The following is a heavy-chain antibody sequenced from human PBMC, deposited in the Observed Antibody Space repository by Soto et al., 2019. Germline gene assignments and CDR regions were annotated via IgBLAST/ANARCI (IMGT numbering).Heavy chain of an antibody. J-gene: IGHJ4*02. V-gene: IGHV4-39*01. Sequence: TLSLTCAVSGDSMSSSDYYWGWIRQPPGKGLEWIGSIYYSGSTYYNPSLQSRVAISVDTSKNQFSLKLKSVTAADTAIYYCARRTVNIRTFYSGLKTHCFDYWGQGAPVTVSS. CDR1: GDSMSSSDYY. D-gene: IGHD6-19*01. CDR2: IYYSGST. CDR3: ARRTVNIRTFYSGLKTHCFDY.